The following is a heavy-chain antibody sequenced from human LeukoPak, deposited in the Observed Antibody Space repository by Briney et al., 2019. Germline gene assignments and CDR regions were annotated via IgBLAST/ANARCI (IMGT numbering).Heavy chain of an antibody. J-gene: IGHJ6*02. CDR1: GFTFSSYG. CDR2: ISYDGSNK. D-gene: IGHD2-21*02. CDR3: ARDRGGDCYLGPGYCPYYYYGMDV. Sequence: GGSLRLSCAASGFTFSSYGMHWVRQAPGKGLEWVAVISYDGSNKYYADSVKGRFTISRDNSKNTLYLQMNSLRAEDTAVYYCARDRGGDCYLGPGYCPYYYYGMDVWGQGTTVTVSS. V-gene: IGHV3-30*03.